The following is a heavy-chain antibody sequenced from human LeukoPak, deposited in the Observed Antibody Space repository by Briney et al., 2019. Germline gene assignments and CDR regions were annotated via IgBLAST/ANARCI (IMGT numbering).Heavy chain of an antibody. CDR3: AKDLKISSWSFDY. Sequence: PGGSLRLSCAASGFTFSSYGMHWVRQAPGKGLGWVAFIRYDGSNKYYADSVKGRFTISRDNSKNTLYLQMNSLRAEDTAVYYCAKDLKISSWSFDYWGQGTLVTVSS. J-gene: IGHJ4*02. CDR1: GFTFSSYG. CDR2: IRYDGSNK. V-gene: IGHV3-30*02. D-gene: IGHD6-13*01.